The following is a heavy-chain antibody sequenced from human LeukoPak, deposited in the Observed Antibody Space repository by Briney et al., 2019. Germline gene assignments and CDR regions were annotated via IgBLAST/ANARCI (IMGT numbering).Heavy chain of an antibody. CDR1: GFTFDDYA. V-gene: IGHV3-9*01. Sequence: GGSLRLSCAASGFTFDDYAMHWVRQAPGKGLECVSGISWNSGSIGYADSVKGRFTISRDNSKNTLYLQMNSLRAEDTAVYYCAKDLPAGSYYYYYMDVWGKGTTVTVSS. CDR2: ISWNSGSI. D-gene: IGHD2-2*01. CDR3: AKDLPAGSYYYYYMDV. J-gene: IGHJ6*03.